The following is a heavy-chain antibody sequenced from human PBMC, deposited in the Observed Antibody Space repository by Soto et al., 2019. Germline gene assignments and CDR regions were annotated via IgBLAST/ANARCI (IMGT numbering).Heavy chain of an antibody. CDR1: GFTFDDYA. CDR2: ISWNSGSI. CDR3: AKDKFDPSTKVPFDS. Sequence: GGSLRLSCAASGFTFDDYAMHWVRQAPGKGLEWVSGISWNSGSIGYADSVKGRFTISRDNTKNSLYLQMVSLRAEDTALYYCAKDKFDPSTKVPFDSWGQGTLVTVSS. D-gene: IGHD2-8*01. J-gene: IGHJ4*02. V-gene: IGHV3-9*01.